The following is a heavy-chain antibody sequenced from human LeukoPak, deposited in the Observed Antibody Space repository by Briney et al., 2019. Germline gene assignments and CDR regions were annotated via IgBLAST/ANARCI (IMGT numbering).Heavy chain of an antibody. D-gene: IGHD3-16*01. V-gene: IGHV4-39*07. CDR1: GGFIRSSSYY. J-gene: IGHJ6*03. CDR2: IYYSGST. Sequence: NASETLSLTCTVSGGFIRSSSYYWGWIRQPPGKGLEWIGSIYYSGSTYYNPSLKSRVTISVDTSKNQFSLKLSSVTAADTAVYYCARGARYYYYMDVWGKGTTVTVSS. CDR3: ARGARYYYYMDV.